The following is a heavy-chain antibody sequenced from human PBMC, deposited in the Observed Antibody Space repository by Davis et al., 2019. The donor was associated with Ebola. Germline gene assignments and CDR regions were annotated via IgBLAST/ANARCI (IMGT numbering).Heavy chain of an antibody. CDR3: ASLLDYDILTGYYRWYFDV. CDR2: INHSGST. J-gene: IGHJ2*01. Sequence: GSLRLSCAVYGGSFSGYYWSWIRQPPGKGLEWIGEINHSGSTNYNPSLKSRVTISVDTSKNQFSLKLSSVTAADTAVYYCASLLDYDILTGYYRWYFDVWGRGTLVTVSS. D-gene: IGHD3-9*01. V-gene: IGHV4-34*01. CDR1: GGSFSGYY.